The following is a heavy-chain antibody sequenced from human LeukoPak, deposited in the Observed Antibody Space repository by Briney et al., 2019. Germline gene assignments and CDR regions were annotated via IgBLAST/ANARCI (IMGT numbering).Heavy chain of an antibody. CDR2: IIPIFGTA. CDR1: GGTFSSYA. V-gene: IGHV1-69*13. Sequence: VASVKVSCTASGGTFSSYAISWVRQAPGQGLEWMGGIIPIFGTANYAQKFQGRVTITADESTSTAYMELSSLRSKDTAVYYCARDGGATPGAYYYYGMDVWGQGTTVTVSS. J-gene: IGHJ6*02. CDR3: ARDGGATPGAYYYYGMDV. D-gene: IGHD1-26*01.